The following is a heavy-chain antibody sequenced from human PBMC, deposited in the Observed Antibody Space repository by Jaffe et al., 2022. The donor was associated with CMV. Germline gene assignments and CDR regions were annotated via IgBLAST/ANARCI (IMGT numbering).Heavy chain of an antibody. CDR2: ISSSSSTI. CDR1: GFTFSSYS. V-gene: IGHV3-48*02. Sequence: EVQLVESGGGLVQPGGSLRLSCAASGFTFSSYSMNWVRQAPGKGLEWVSYISSSSSTIYYADSVKGRFTISRDNAKNSLYLQMNSLRDEDTAVYYCARDQVSGGSYSYYYYGMDVWGQGTTVTVSS. CDR3: ARDQVSGGSYSYYYYGMDV. D-gene: IGHD1-26*01. J-gene: IGHJ6*02.